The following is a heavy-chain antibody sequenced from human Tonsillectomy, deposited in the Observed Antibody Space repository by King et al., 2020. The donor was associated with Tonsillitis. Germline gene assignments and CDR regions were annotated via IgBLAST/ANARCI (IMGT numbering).Heavy chain of an antibody. CDR3: ARDTIPRSRAVFDI. D-gene: IGHD5-24*01. J-gene: IGHJ3*02. CDR2: IIPIFGAA. CDR1: GGSFTTET. Sequence: QLVQSGAEVKKPGSSVKVSCKASGGSFTTETLSWVRQAPGQGLEWMGGIIPIFGAAKYTHKFQDRLTISADESTSTAYMELTSLTPDDTAMYYCARDTIPRSRAVFDIWGQGTMVIVSS. V-gene: IGHV1-69*12.